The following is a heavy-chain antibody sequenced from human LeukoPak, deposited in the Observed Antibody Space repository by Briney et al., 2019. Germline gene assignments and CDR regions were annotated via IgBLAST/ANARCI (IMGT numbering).Heavy chain of an antibody. Sequence: GESLKISCKGSGYRFTNYWIGWVRQMPGKGLEWMGMVYPGDSDTRCRPSFQGQVTISADKSISTAYLQWSSLKASDTAMYYCARRSGPLVYFFFDYWGQGTLVTVSS. CDR1: GYRFTNYW. V-gene: IGHV5-51*01. J-gene: IGHJ4*02. CDR3: ARRSGPLVYFFFDY. CDR2: VYPGDSDT. D-gene: IGHD6-13*01.